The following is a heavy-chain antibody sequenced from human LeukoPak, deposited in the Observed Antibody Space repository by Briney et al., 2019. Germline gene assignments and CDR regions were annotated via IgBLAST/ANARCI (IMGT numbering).Heavy chain of an antibody. CDR3: AKDGAIPGNYGMDV. D-gene: IGHD4/OR15-4a*01. V-gene: IGHV3-23*01. CDR1: GFTFSSYA. J-gene: IGHJ6*02. CDR2: ISSSGGST. Sequence: GGSLRLSCAASGFTFSSYAMNWVRQAPGKGLQWVSVISSSGGSTYYADSVKGRFTISRDNSKNTLYLQMNSLRAEDTAIYFCAKDGAIPGNYGMDVWGQGTTVTVSS.